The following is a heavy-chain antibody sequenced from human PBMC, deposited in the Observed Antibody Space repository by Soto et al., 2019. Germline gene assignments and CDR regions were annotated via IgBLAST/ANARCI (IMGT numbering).Heavy chain of an antibody. J-gene: IGHJ4*02. CDR2: IKKDGSEK. D-gene: IGHD3-10*01. CDR3: LVFDLGSPFDY. CDR1: GFTFSNYW. Sequence: GGSLRLSCEASGFTFSNYWLTWVRQAPGKGLEWVANIKKDGSEKYYVDSVKGRFTISRDNTKNSQYLQMSSLRAEDTAVYYCLVFDLGSPFDYWGQGTLVTVSS. V-gene: IGHV3-7*01.